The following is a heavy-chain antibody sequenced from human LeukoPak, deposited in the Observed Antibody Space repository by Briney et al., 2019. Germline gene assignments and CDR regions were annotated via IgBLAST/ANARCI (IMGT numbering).Heavy chain of an antibody. CDR2: IIPIFGTA. CDR1: GGTFSSYA. V-gene: IGHV1-69*05. J-gene: IGHJ4*02. Sequence: ASVKVSCKASGGTFSSYAISWVRQALGQGLEWMGGIIPIFGTANYAQKFQGRVTITTDESTSTAYMELSSLRSEDTAVYYCARVVSDDSSGYPFDYWGQGTLVTVSS. D-gene: IGHD3-22*01. CDR3: ARVVSDDSSGYPFDY.